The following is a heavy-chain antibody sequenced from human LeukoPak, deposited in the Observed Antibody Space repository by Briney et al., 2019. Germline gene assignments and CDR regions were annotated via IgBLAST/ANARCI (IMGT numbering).Heavy chain of an antibody. J-gene: IGHJ6*03. CDR2: MNPNSGNT. D-gene: IGHD6-13*01. CDR3: ARVYSSSWYGDYMDV. Sequence: ASVKVSCKASGYTFTGYYMHWVRQATGQGLEWMGWMNPNSGNTGYAQKFQGRVTMTRNTSISTAYMELSSLRSEDTAVYYCARVYSSSWYGDYMDVWGKGTTVTISS. V-gene: IGHV1-8*02. CDR1: GYTFTGYY.